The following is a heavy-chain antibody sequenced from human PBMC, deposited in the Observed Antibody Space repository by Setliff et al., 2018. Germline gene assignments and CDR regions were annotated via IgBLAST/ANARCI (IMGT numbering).Heavy chain of an antibody. CDR1: GYSFTSYW. CDR3: GRAPVPRTTRGWFDP. D-gene: IGHD1-1*01. V-gene: IGHV5-51*01. J-gene: IGHJ5*02. CDR2: IYPGDSST. Sequence: GESLKISCKGSGYSFTSYWIAWVRQMPGKGREWMGIIYPGDSSTTYSPSFQGQVTISADKSISTAYLQWSSLRASDTAVYYCGRAPVPRTTRGWFDPWGQGTLVTVSS.